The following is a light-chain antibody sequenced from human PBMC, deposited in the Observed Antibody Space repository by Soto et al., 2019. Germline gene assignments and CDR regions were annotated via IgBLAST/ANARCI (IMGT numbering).Light chain of an antibody. CDR1: SSDVGAFDY. Sequence: QSALTRPASVSGSPGQSITISCTGTSSDVGAFDYVSWYQQHPGKGPKLLIYDVTYRPSGVSSRFSGSQSGNTASLTISGLRVEDEAEYYCSSYTTSDTLIFGSGTKLTVL. CDR2: DVT. V-gene: IGLV2-14*03. J-gene: IGLJ1*01. CDR3: SSYTTSDTLI.